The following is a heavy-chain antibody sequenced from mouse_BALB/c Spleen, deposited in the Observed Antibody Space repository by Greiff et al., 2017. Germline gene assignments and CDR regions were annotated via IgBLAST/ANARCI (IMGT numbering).Heavy chain of an antibody. CDR1: GYTFTSYW. CDR3: ARGETTDWYFDV. Sequence: QVQLQQSGAELAKPGASVKMSCKASGYTFTSYWMHWVKQRPGQGLEWIGYSNPSTGYTEYNQKFKDKATLTADKSSSTAYMQLSSLTSEDSAVYYCARGETTDWYFDVWGAGTTVTVSS. J-gene: IGHJ1*01. V-gene: IGHV1-7*01. CDR2: SNPSTGYT. D-gene: IGHD1-1*01.